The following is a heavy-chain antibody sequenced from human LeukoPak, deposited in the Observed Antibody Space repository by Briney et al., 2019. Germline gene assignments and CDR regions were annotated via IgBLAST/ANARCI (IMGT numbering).Heavy chain of an antibody. D-gene: IGHD4-17*01. CDR2: IHTSGDT. V-gene: IGHV3-53*01. J-gene: IGHJ5*02. CDR3: IVFGDSNH. CDR1: GLTRSHNY. Sequence: GGSLQLSCAASGLTRSHNYVSWVRQAPGKGLEWVSAIHTSGDTCYADSVKGRFTISRDTSKNTLYHQINSLRVEDTAVYYCIVFGDSNHWGQGTLVTVSS.